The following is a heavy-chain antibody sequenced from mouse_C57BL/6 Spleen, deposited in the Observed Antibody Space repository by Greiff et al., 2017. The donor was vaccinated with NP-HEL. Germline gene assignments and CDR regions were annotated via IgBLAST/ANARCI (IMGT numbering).Heavy chain of an antibody. Sequence: VQLQQSGAELVRPGTSVKVSCKASGYAFTNYLIEWVKQRPGQGLEWIGVINPGSGGTNYNEKFKGKATLTADKSSSTAYMQLSSLTSEDSAVYFCARRDYYGSSPMDYWGQGTSVTVSS. CDR1: GYAFTNYL. V-gene: IGHV1-54*01. CDR3: ARRDYYGSSPMDY. J-gene: IGHJ4*01. CDR2: INPGSGGT. D-gene: IGHD1-1*01.